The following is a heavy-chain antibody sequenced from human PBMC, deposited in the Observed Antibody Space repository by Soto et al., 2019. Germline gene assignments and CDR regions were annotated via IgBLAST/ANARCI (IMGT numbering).Heavy chain of an antibody. CDR3: ARVRFVSYGGNSWFDP. J-gene: IGHJ5*02. CDR1: GFTFSSYS. D-gene: IGHD4-17*01. V-gene: IGHV3-48*04. Sequence: GGSLRLSCAASGFTFSSYSMNWVRQAPGKGLEWVSYISSSSSTIYYADSVKGRFTISRDNAKNSLYLQMNSLRAEDTAVYYCARVRFVSYGGNSWFDPWGQGTLVTVSS. CDR2: ISSSSSTI.